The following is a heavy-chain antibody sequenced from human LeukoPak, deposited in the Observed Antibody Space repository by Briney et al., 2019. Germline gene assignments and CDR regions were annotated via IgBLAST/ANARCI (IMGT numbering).Heavy chain of an antibody. V-gene: IGHV1-18*01. Sequence: ASVKVSCKASGYTFTSYGISWVRQAPGQGLEWMGWVSAYNGNTNYAQKLQGRVTMTTDTSTSTAYMGLRSLRSDDTAVYYCARDRLAYGSGSYRGGYWGQGTLVTVSS. D-gene: IGHD3-10*01. CDR3: ARDRLAYGSGSYRGGY. CDR1: GYTFTSYG. J-gene: IGHJ4*02. CDR2: VSAYNGNT.